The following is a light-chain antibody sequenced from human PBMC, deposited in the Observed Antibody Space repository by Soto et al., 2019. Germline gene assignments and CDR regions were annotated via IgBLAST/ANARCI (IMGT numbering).Light chain of an antibody. CDR3: SSYTSSSSYV. CDR1: SSDVGGYKY. V-gene: IGLV2-14*01. Sequence: QSALTQPASVSGSPGQSITISCTGTSSDVGGYKYVSWYHQHPGKAPKLLIYTVNNRPSGVSNRFSGSKSGNTASLTISGLQAEDEADYYCSSYTSSSSYVFGTGTKVTVL. CDR2: TVN. J-gene: IGLJ1*01.